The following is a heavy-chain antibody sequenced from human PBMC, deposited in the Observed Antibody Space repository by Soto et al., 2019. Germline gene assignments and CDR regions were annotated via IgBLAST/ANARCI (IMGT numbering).Heavy chain of an antibody. CDR3: ANDPYYFASEN. V-gene: IGHV3-11*01. D-gene: IGHD3-10*01. CDR2: ISGSGTTI. Sequence: ESGGGLVKPGGSLRLSCAASGFTFSDYYMTWIRQPPGKGLEWVSYISGSGTTIYYADSVKGRFTVSRDNARNSLYLQMNGLRAEDTAVYYCANDPYYFASENWGQGTLVTVSS. J-gene: IGHJ4*02. CDR1: GFTFSDYY.